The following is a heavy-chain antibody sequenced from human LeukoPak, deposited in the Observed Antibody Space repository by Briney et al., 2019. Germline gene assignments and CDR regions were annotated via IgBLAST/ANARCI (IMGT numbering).Heavy chain of an antibody. CDR3: ARHMNIVVVTATYNWFDP. Sequence: SETLSLTCTVSGGSISSYYWSWLRQPPGKGLEWIGYIYTSGSTNYNPPRKSRVTISVDTSKNQFALKLSSVTAADTAVYYCARHMNIVVVTATYNWFDPWGQGTLVTVCS. J-gene: IGHJ5*02. V-gene: IGHV4-4*09. CDR2: IYTSGST. CDR1: GGSISSYY. D-gene: IGHD2-21*02.